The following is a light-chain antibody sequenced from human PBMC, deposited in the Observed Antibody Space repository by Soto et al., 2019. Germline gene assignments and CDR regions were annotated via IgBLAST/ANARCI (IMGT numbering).Light chain of an antibody. Sequence: LTQPPSVSGSPGQSVAISCTGTSSDIGTYNRVSWYQQPPGTAPKLIIFDVSNRPSGVPDRFSGSKSGNTASLTISGLQAEDEADYYCSSFTSSNTYVFATGTKVTVL. CDR3: SSFTSSNTYV. CDR2: DVS. V-gene: IGLV2-18*02. CDR1: SSDIGTYNR. J-gene: IGLJ1*01.